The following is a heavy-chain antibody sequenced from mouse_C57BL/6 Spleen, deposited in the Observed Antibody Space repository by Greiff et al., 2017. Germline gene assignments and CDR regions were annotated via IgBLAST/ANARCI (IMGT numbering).Heavy chain of an antibody. J-gene: IGHJ2*01. D-gene: IGHD1-1*01. CDR1: GYAFSSSW. Sequence: VQGVESGPELVKPGASVKISCKASGYAFSSSWMNWVKQRPGKGLEWIGRIYPGDGDTNYNGKFKGKATLTADKSSSTAYMQLSSLTSEDSAVYFCARNGLYYGSSYDYFDYWGQGTTLTVSS. CDR2: IYPGDGDT. V-gene: IGHV1-82*01. CDR3: ARNGLYYGSSYDYFDY.